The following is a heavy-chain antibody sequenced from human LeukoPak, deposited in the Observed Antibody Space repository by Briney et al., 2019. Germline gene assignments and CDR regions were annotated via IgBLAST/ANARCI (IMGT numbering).Heavy chain of an antibody. Sequence: SVKASCKASGGTFSSYAISWVRQAPGQGLEWMGRIIPIVGITNYAQKFQGRVTITADRSTSTAYMELSSLRSEDTALYYCARSQTSGASVWDYWGQGTLVTVSS. CDR1: GGTFSSYA. CDR3: ARSQTSGASVWDY. CDR2: IIPIVGIT. V-gene: IGHV1-69*04. D-gene: IGHD3-10*01. J-gene: IGHJ4*02.